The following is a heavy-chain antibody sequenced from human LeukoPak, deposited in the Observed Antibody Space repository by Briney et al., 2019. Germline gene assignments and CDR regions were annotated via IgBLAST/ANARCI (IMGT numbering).Heavy chain of an antibody. CDR2: IKQDGSEK. CDR3: ATYPGHESPYYFDY. V-gene: IGHV3-7*01. CDR1: GFTFSSYW. J-gene: IGHJ4*02. D-gene: IGHD3-10*01. Sequence: PGGSLRLSCAASGFTFSSYWMSWVRQAPGKGLEWVANIKQDGSEKYYVDSVKGRFTISRDNAKNSLYLQMNNLRAEDTAVYYCATYPGHESPYYFDYWGQGTLVTVSS.